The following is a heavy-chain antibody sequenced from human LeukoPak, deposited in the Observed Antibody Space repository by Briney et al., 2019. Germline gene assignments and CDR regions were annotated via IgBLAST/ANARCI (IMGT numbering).Heavy chain of an antibody. D-gene: IGHD5-18*01. CDR3: ARLRDTLYFDY. Sequence: SETLSLTCTVSGVSISSSSYYWGGIRQPPGKGLEWIGSIYYSGSTYYNPSLKSRVTISVDTSKNQFSLKLSSVTAADTAVYYCARLRDTLYFDYWGQGTLVTVSS. J-gene: IGHJ4*02. CDR2: IYYSGST. V-gene: IGHV4-39*01. CDR1: GVSISSSSYY.